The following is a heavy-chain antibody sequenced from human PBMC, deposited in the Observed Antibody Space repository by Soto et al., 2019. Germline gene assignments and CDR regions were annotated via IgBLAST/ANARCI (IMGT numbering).Heavy chain of an antibody. J-gene: IGHJ6*02. Sequence: HPGGSLRLSCAASGFTVSSNYMSWVRQAPGKGLEWVSVIYSGGSTYYADSVKGRFTISRDNSKNTLYLQMNSLRAEDTAVYYCNYYDSSGYFSPTLDVWGQGTTVTVSS. D-gene: IGHD3-22*01. CDR3: NYYDSSGYFSPTLDV. V-gene: IGHV3-53*01. CDR2: IYSGGST. CDR1: GFTVSSNY.